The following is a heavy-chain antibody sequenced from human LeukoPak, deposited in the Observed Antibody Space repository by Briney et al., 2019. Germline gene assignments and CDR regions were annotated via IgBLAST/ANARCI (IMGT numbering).Heavy chain of an antibody. J-gene: IGHJ4*02. CDR2: ISRSGGST. CDR1: GFTFSNYN. D-gene: IGHD1-26*01. CDR3: AKSYPRVGATTLHFDY. Sequence: GGSLRLSCVGFGFTFSNYNLNWVRQAPGKGLEWVSSISRSGGSTYYADSVKGRFTISRDNSKNTLYLQMNSLRAEDTAVYYCAKSYPRVGATTLHFDYWGQGTLVTVSS. V-gene: IGHV3-21*01.